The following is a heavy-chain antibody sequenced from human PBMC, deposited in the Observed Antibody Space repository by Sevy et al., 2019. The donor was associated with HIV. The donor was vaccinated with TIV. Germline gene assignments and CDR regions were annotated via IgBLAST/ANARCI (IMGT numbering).Heavy chain of an antibody. Sequence: GGSLRLSCAVSGFIFRSSWMIWVRQAPGKGLEWVANIKEDGSEKNYVESVRGRFTISRDNAKNSLDLQMSSLRAEDTAVYYCARLSGSYYYWGQGTLVTVSS. J-gene: IGHJ4*02. CDR2: IKEDGSEK. CDR1: GFIFRSSW. D-gene: IGHD1-26*01. V-gene: IGHV3-7*01. CDR3: ARLSGSYYY.